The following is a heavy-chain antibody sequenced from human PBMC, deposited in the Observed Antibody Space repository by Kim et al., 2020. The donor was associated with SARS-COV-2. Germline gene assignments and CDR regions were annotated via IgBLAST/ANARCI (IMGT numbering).Heavy chain of an antibody. CDR3: ARWTSTSYY. D-gene: IGHD2-2*01. V-gene: IGHV3-7*01. CDR1: GFSLGDYW. CDR2: IKQDGTDK. Sequence: GVSLRLSCAASGFSLGDYWMNWVRQAPGKGLEWVANIKQDGTDKHYVDSVKGRFTISRDNAKNSLYLQMNSLRAEDTAVYYCARWTSTSYYWGQGTLVTVSS. J-gene: IGHJ4*02.